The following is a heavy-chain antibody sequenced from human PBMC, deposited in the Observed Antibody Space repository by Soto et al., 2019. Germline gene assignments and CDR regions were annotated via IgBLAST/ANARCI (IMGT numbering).Heavy chain of an antibody. CDR1: GFTFSSYA. D-gene: IGHD3-3*01. CDR3: ARDTELSTIFGVVIQNYYYYYGMDV. CDR2: ISYDGSNK. J-gene: IGHJ6*02. V-gene: IGHV3-30-3*01. Sequence: GGSLRLSCAASGFTFSSYAMHWVRQAPGKGLEWVAVISYDGSNKYYADTVKGRFTISRDNSKNTLYQQMNSKRAEDTAVYYCARDTELSTIFGVVIQNYYYYYGMDVWGQGTTVTVSS.